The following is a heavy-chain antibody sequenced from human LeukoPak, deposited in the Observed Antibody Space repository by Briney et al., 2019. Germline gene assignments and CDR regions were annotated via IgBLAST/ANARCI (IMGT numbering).Heavy chain of an antibody. CDR3: AKSSGSSCYRCAFDI. Sequence: GGSLRLSCAASGFTFSTYGIHWARQAPGKGLEWVAFIRYDGSKTHYADSVKGRFTISRDNSKNMVYLQMNSLRAEDTAVYYCAKSSGSSCYRCAFDIWGQGTMVTVSS. CDR1: GFTFSTYG. J-gene: IGHJ3*02. V-gene: IGHV3-30*02. D-gene: IGHD2-2*01. CDR2: IRYDGSKT.